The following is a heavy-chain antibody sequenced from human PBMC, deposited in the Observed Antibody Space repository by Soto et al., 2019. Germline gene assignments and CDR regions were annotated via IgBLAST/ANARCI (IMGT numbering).Heavy chain of an antibody. Sequence: PGGSLRLSCAASGFTFSSYAMSWVRQAPGKGLEWVSAISGSGGSTYYADSVKGRFTISRDNSKNTLYLQMNSLRAEDTAVYYCASRRFSLELFAYWGQGTLVTVSS. CDR2: ISGSGGST. V-gene: IGHV3-23*01. D-gene: IGHD1-7*01. J-gene: IGHJ4*02. CDR1: GFTFSSYA. CDR3: ASRRFSLELFAY.